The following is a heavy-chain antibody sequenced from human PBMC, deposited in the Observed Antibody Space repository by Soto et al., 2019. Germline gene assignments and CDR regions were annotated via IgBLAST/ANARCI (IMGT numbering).Heavy chain of an antibody. V-gene: IGHV3-48*03. CDR3: AREETNPYYYGMDV. Sequence: EVQLVESGGGLVQPGGSLRLSCAASGFMFSTYEMNWVRQAPGKGLEWVSYISSSGTTIYYADSVKGRFTISRDNAKNSLCLQMNSLRAEDTAVYYCAREETNPYYYGMDVWGQGTTVTVSS. J-gene: IGHJ6*02. CDR2: ISSSGTTI. CDR1: GFMFSTYE. D-gene: IGHD2-8*01.